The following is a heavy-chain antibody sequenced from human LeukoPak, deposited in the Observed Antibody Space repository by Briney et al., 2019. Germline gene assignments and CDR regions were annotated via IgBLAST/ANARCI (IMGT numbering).Heavy chain of an antibody. Sequence: GGSLRLSCAASGFTFSSYWMSWVRQAPGKGLEWVANIKQDGSEKYYVDSVKGRLTISRDNAKNSLYLQMNSLRAEDTAVYYCARDQMVGADDAFDIWGQGTMVTVSS. CDR2: IKQDGSEK. CDR3: ARDQMVGADDAFDI. V-gene: IGHV3-7*01. J-gene: IGHJ3*02. D-gene: IGHD1-26*01. CDR1: GFTFSSYW.